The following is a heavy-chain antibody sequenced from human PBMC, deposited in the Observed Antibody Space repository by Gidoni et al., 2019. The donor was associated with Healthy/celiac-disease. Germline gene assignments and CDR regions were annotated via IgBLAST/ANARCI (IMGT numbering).Heavy chain of an antibody. CDR3: ARNLVYYGSGSVDY. D-gene: IGHD3-10*01. Sequence: EVQLVQSGAELKQPGESLNISCKGSGYSFTSYWIGWVLQMPGKGLEWMGIIYPGDSNTRYSPSFQGQVNISADKSISTADLQWSSLKAADTAMYYCARNLVYYGSGSVDYWGQGTLVTVSS. CDR2: IYPGDSNT. V-gene: IGHV5-51*01. J-gene: IGHJ4*02. CDR1: GYSFTSYW.